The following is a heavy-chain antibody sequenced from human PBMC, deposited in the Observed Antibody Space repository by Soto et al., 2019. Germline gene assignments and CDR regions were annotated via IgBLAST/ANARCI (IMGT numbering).Heavy chain of an antibody. D-gene: IGHD2-15*01. Sequence: SETLSLTCAVYGGSFSGYYWSWIRQPPGKGLEWIGEINHSGSTNYNPSLKSRVTISVDTSKNQFSLKLSSVTAADTAVYYCARGRIVVVVAATGNYYMDVWGKGTTVTVSS. CDR1: GGSFSGYY. CDR3: ARGRIVVVVAATGNYYMDV. J-gene: IGHJ6*03. CDR2: INHSGST. V-gene: IGHV4-34*01.